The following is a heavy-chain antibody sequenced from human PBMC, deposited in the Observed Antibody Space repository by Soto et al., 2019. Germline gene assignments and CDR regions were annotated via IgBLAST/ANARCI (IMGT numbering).Heavy chain of an antibody. D-gene: IGHD3-10*01. V-gene: IGHV3-53*01. CDR1: GFTVTTNY. Sequence: PGESLKISCLASGFTVTTNYMYWVRQAPGKGLEWVSVIYSGGDIHYADSVKGRFIISRDASENTVYLRMNNLRAEDTAVYFCVSRIPSWFFDYWGQGTPVTVSS. CDR3: VSRIPSWFFDY. CDR2: IYSGGDI. J-gene: IGHJ4*01.